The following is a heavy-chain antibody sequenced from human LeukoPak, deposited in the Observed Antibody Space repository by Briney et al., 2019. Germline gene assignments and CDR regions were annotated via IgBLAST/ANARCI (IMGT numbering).Heavy chain of an antibody. CDR2: IYYSGST. V-gene: IGHV4-39*07. Sequence: PSETLSLTCTVSGGSISSSSYYWGWIRQPPGKGLEWIGSIYYSGSTYYNPSLKSRVTISVDTSKNQFSLKLSSVTAADTAVYYCARGLRYGGNSYYFDYWGQGTLVSVSS. D-gene: IGHD4-23*01. CDR3: ARGLRYGGNSYYFDY. CDR1: GGSISSSSYY. J-gene: IGHJ4*02.